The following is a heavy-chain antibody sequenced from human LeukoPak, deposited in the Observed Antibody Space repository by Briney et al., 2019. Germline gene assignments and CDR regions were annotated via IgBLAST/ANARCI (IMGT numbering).Heavy chain of an antibody. Sequence: GASLRLSCAPSGITFSSYAMSWVRQAPGKGLEWVSAISGTGGRIYYGDSVKGRFTISRDNSKNTLHLQMNSLRAEDTAIYYCAKDRYGDSGGYFDLWGRGTLVTVSS. J-gene: IGHJ2*01. CDR3: AKDRYGDSGGYFDL. D-gene: IGHD4-17*01. V-gene: IGHV3-23*01. CDR2: ISGTGGRI. CDR1: GITFSSYA.